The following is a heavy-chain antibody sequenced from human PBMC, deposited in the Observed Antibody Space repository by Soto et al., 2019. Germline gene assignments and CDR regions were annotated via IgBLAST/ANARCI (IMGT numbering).Heavy chain of an antibody. CDR2: ISSSSSYI. CDR3: ARAWELHGMDV. J-gene: IGHJ6*02. CDR1: VFTFSSYS. D-gene: IGHD1-26*01. V-gene: IGHV3-21*01. Sequence: LRLSCAASVFTFSSYSMNWVRQAPGKGLEWVSSISSSSSYIYYADSVKGRFTISRDNAKNSLYLQMNSLRAEDTAVYYCARAWELHGMDVWGQGTTVTVSS.